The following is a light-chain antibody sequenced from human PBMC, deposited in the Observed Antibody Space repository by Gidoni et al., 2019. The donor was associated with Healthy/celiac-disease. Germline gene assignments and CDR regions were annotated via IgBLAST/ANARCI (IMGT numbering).Light chain of an antibody. CDR2: GAS. CDR3: QQYGSSLLT. J-gene: IGKJ3*01. Sequence: IVLTQSPGTLSLSPGERATLSCRASQSVSSSYLAWYQQKPGQAPRLLIYGASSRATGIPDRFSGSGSGTDFTLTISRLEPEDFAVYYCQQYGSSLLTLGPGTKVDIK. V-gene: IGKV3-20*01. CDR1: QSVSSSY.